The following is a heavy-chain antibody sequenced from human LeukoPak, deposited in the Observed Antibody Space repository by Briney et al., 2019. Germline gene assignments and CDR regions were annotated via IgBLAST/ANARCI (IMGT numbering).Heavy chain of an antibody. CDR1: GGSISSNY. J-gene: IGHJ6*03. Sequence: SETLSLTCTVSGGSISSNYWSWIRQPAGKGLEWIGSVYYRGTTNYNPSLKRRVTISVDTSKKHFSLRLSSVTAEDTAVYFCARSYDTSGSYYGSYYYYMDVWGKGTTVTVSS. CDR3: ARSYDTSGSYYGSYYYYMDV. CDR2: VYYRGTT. V-gene: IGHV4-59*01. D-gene: IGHD3-22*01.